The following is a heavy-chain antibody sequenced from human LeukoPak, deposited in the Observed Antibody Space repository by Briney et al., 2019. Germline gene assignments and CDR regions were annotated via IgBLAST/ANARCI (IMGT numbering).Heavy chain of an antibody. CDR3: AKDVGKWESLHFFDY. Sequence: GGSLRLSCTASVFPFSAYAMNWVRQAPGKGLEWISYISNSGSTIYYADSAKGRFTISRDNSRNTLYLQMNSLRGDDTAVYYCAKDVGKWESLHFFDYWGQGTLVTVSS. J-gene: IGHJ4*02. CDR1: VFPFSAYA. D-gene: IGHD1-26*01. V-gene: IGHV3-48*04. CDR2: ISNSGSTI.